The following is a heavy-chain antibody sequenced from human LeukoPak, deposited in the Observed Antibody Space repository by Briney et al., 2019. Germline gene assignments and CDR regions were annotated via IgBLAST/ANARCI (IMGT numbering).Heavy chain of an antibody. CDR1: GFTFTTYA. D-gene: IGHD6-19*01. CDR3: AKDLALAGTGGGFDA. J-gene: IGHJ3*01. Sequence: GGSLRLSGAASGFTFTTYAINWVRQAPGKGLEWVSGISGDGDKAYYADSVNGRFTISRDNSRNTVSLHMSSLRAEDTALYYCAKDLALAGTGGGFDAWGQGTRAAVSS. V-gene: IGHV3-23*01. CDR2: ISGDGDKA.